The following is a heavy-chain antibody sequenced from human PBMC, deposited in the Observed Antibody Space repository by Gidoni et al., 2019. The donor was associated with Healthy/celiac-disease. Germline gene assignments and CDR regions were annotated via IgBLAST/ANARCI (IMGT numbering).Heavy chain of an antibody. J-gene: IGHJ6*02. D-gene: IGHD3-22*01. Sequence: QVQLVESGGGVVQPGRSLGLSCAASGFNFSSYGLHWVRQAPGKGLEWVAVIWYDGSNKYYADSVKGRFTISRDNSKNTLYLQMNSLRAEDTAVYYCARVHDSSGYYYYYYGMDVWGQGTTVTVSS. V-gene: IGHV3-33*01. CDR2: IWYDGSNK. CDR3: ARVHDSSGYYYYYYGMDV. CDR1: GFNFSSYG.